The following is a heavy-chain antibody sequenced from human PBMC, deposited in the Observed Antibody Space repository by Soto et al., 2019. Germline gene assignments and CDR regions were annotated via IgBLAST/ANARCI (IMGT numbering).Heavy chain of an antibody. D-gene: IGHD2-2*01. CDR1: GFTFSGYA. CDR3: AKNRGRVRTAWHLDY. CDR2: IHGGGNSA. V-gene: IGHV3-23*01. J-gene: IGHJ4*02. Sequence: EVQLLESGGDLVQPGRSLRLSCAASGFTFSGYAMSWVRQAPGKGLEWVSVIHGGGNSAYYADSVKGRFTISRDNSKISLDLQRRSLRVDYTAVDCCAKNRGRVRTAWHLDYWGQGTLVTVSA.